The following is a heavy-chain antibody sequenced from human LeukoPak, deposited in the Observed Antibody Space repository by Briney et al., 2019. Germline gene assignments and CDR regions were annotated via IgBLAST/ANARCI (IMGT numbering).Heavy chain of an antibody. CDR2: ISNDGTST. CDR1: GLTFSNYW. D-gene: IGHD3-22*01. Sequence: GGSLRLSCAVSGLTFSNYWMHWVRQAPGKGLVWVSRISNDGTSTSYADSVKGRFTISRDNAKNSLYLQMNSLRAEDTAVYYCAGDYDSSGFDAFDIWGQGTMVTVSS. CDR3: AGDYDSSGFDAFDI. V-gene: IGHV3-74*01. J-gene: IGHJ3*02.